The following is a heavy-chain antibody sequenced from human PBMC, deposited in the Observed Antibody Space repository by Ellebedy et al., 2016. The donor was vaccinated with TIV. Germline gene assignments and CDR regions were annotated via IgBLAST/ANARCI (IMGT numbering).Heavy chain of an antibody. CDR2: VYYTGRT. CDR3: ARSRAGGFDYWYFDL. Sequence: MPSETLSLTCTVSGGSMINYYWSWVRQSPEKGLEWIAYVYYTGRTNYNPSLGSRVTISLDTSKRQFSLNLRSLTAADTAVYYCARSRAGGFDYWYFDLWGRGTLVTVSS. V-gene: IGHV4-59*01. D-gene: IGHD1-26*01. J-gene: IGHJ2*01. CDR1: GGSMINYY.